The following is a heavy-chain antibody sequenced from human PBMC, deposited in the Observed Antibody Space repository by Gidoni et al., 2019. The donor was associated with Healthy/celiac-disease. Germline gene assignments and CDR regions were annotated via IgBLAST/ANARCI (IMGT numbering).Heavy chain of an antibody. CDR2: ISWNSGSI. D-gene: IGHD3-3*01. J-gene: IGHJ4*02. Sequence: EVQLVESGGGLVQPGRSLRLSCAASGFTFDDYALHWVRQAPGKGLEWVSGISWNSGSIGYADSVKGRFTISRDNAKNSLYLQMNSLRAEDTALYYCAKDNNTYYDFWSGTYFDYWGQGTLVTVSS. CDR1: GFTFDDYA. CDR3: AKDNNTYYDFWSGTYFDY. V-gene: IGHV3-9*01.